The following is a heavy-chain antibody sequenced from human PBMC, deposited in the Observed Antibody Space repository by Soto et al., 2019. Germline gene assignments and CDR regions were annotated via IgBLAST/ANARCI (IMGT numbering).Heavy chain of an antibody. J-gene: IGHJ5*02. CDR2: INPNSGGT. D-gene: IGHD6-13*01. CDR1: GYTFTGYY. CDR3: ARGSGSGAAAHWFDP. V-gene: IGHV1-2*04. Sequence: ASVQVSCKASGYTFTGYYMHWVRQAPGQGLEWMGWINPNSGGTNYAQKFQGWVTMTRDTSISTAYMELSRLRSDDTAVYYCARGSGSGAAAHWFDPWGQGTLVTVSS.